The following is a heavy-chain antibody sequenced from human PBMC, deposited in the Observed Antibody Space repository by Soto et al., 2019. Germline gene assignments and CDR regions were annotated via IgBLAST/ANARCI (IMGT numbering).Heavy chain of an antibody. J-gene: IGHJ4*02. D-gene: IGHD1-26*01. CDR1: GCTFSSYA. V-gene: IGHV3-23*01. CDR2: ISGSGGST. CDR3: AKCTGATPRAAHDY. Sequence: GGSLRLSCAASGCTFSSYAMSWVRQAPGKGLEWVSAISGSGGSTYYADSVKGRFTISRDNSKNTLYLQMNSLRAEDTAVYYCAKCTGATPRAAHDYWGQGTLVPVSS.